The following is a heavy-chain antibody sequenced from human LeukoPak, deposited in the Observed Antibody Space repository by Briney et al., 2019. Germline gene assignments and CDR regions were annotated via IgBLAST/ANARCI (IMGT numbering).Heavy chain of an antibody. CDR2: IYYSGST. Sequence: SETLSLTCTASGGSISSYYWSWIRRPPGKGLEWIGYIYYSGSTNYNPSLKSRVTISVDTSKNQFSLKLSSVTAADTAVYYCATGGNSGWFDPWGQGTLVTVSS. D-gene: IGHD4-23*01. J-gene: IGHJ5*02. V-gene: IGHV4-59*08. CDR3: ATGGNSGWFDP. CDR1: GGSISSYY.